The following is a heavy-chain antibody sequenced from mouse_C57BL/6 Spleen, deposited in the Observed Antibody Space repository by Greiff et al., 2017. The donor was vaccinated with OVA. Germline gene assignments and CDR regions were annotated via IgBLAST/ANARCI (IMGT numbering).Heavy chain of an antibody. CDR2: INPSSGYT. CDR3: ARSPITTVVAYYFDY. Sequence: VQLVESGAELARPGASVKMSCKASGYTFTSYTMHWVKQRPGQGLEWIGYINPSSGYTKYNQKFKDKATLTADKSSSTAYMQLSSLTSEDSAVYYCARSPITTVVAYYFDYWGQGTTLTVSS. CDR1: GYTFTSYT. J-gene: IGHJ2*01. V-gene: IGHV1-4*01. D-gene: IGHD1-1*01.